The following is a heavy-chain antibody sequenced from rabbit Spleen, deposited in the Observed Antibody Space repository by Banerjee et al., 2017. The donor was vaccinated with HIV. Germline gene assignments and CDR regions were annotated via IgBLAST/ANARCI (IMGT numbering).Heavy chain of an antibody. V-gene: IGHV1S40*01. CDR2: IYPGSSGTT. CDR1: GFSFSSTYY. J-gene: IGHJ4*01. Sequence: QSLEESGGDLVKPGASLTLTCTASGFSFSSTYYMCWVRQPPGKGLEWIGCIYPGSSGTTYYASWAKGRFTISKTSSTTVTLQMTSLTAADTAAYFCARDGYSRGWGIILYYFNLWGPGTLVTVS. D-gene: IGHD4-1*01. CDR3: ARDGYSRGWGIILYYFNL.